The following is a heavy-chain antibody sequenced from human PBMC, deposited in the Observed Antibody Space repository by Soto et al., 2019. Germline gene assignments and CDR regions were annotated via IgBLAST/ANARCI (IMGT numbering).Heavy chain of an antibody. CDR3: GRDPQYCSTTTCPNDAFDI. Sequence: SQTLSRTCVISGDSVSSNSAAWSWIRQSPSRGLEWLGRTYYRSKWYTDYTVSVKSRIAIHPDTSKNQFSLHLNSVTPEDTAVYYCGRDPQYCSTTTCPNDAFDIWGQGTMVTVSS. D-gene: IGHD2-2*01. CDR1: GDSVSSNSAA. V-gene: IGHV6-1*01. J-gene: IGHJ3*02. CDR2: TYYRSKWYT.